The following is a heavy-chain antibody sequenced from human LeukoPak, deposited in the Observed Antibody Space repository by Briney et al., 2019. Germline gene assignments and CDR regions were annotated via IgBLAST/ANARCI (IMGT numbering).Heavy chain of an antibody. CDR2: INHSGST. V-gene: IGHV4-34*01. CDR3: ARDPGGGMDV. D-gene: IGHD3-16*01. J-gene: IGHJ6*02. Sequence: PSETLSLTCAVYGGSFSGYYWSWIRQPPGKGLEWIGEINHSGSTNYNPSLKSRVTISVDTSKNQFSLKLSSVTAADTAVYYCARDPGGGMDVWGQGTTVTVSS. CDR1: GGSFSGYY.